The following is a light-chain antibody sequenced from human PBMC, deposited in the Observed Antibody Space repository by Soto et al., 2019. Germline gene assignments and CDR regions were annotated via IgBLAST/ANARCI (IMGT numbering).Light chain of an antibody. CDR1: SSNIGSNT. Sequence: QSVLTQPPSASGTPGQRVTISCSGSSSNIGSNTVNWYQQLPGTAPKLLIYSNNQRPSGVPDRFSGSKSGTSASLAISGLHSEDGANNTWAAWDDSLNGYVFGTGTK. CDR2: SNN. CDR3: AAWDDSLNGYV. V-gene: IGLV1-44*01. J-gene: IGLJ1*01.